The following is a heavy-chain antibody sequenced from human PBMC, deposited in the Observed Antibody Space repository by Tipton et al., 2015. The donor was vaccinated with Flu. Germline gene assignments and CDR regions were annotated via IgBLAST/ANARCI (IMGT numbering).Heavy chain of an antibody. D-gene: IGHD3-10*01. Sequence: TLSLTCTVSGGSISSGGYYWSWIRQHPGKGLEWIGYIYYSGSTNYNPSLKSRVTMSVDTSKNQFSLKLSSVTAADTAVYYCARVALYYGSGSYSPLGGMDVWGQGTTVTVSS. V-gene: IGHV4-31*03. CDR3: ARVALYYGSGSYSPLGGMDV. J-gene: IGHJ6*02. CDR2: IYYSGST. CDR1: GGSISSGGYY.